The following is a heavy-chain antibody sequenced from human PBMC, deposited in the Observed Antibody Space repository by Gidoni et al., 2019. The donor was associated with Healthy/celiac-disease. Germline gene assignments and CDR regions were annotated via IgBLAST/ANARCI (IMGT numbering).Heavy chain of an antibody. Sequence: QVQLVQSGAEVKKPGSSVKVSCKASGGTFSSYAISWVRQAPGQGLEWMGGIIPIFGTANYAQKFQGRVTITADESTSTAYMELSSLRSEDTAVYYCARDRTNIVVVPAATSNWFDPWGQGTLVTVSS. CDR2: IIPIFGTA. D-gene: IGHD2-2*01. CDR1: GGTFSSYA. CDR3: ARDRTNIVVVPAATSNWFDP. V-gene: IGHV1-69*01. J-gene: IGHJ5*02.